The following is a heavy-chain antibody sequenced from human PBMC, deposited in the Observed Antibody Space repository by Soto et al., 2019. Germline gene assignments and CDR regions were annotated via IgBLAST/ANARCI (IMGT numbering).Heavy chain of an antibody. Sequence: QVQLVQSGAEVKKPGSSVKVSCKTSGVSFNNNGIGWVRQAPGHGLEWMGGVSPPFRTSNYARKFQGSISITADASTGTVNMELSSLTSADTAQYYCARVLYYGSGSYSPYGMDVWGQGTTVTVSS. CDR2: VSPPFRTS. D-gene: IGHD3-10*01. J-gene: IGHJ6*02. CDR1: GVSFNNNG. CDR3: ARVLYYGSGSYSPYGMDV. V-gene: IGHV1-69*01.